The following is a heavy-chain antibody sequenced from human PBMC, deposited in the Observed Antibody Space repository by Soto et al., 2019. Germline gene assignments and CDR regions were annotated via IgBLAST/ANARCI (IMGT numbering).Heavy chain of an antibody. CDR3: VSSDSTSAP. D-gene: IGHD6-13*01. V-gene: IGHV3-23*01. CDR1: GFTFSDYA. CDR2: ISGSGFTT. J-gene: IGHJ5*02. Sequence: EVQLLESGGGLVQPGGSLRLSCAASGFTFSDYAMTWVRQAPGKGLDWVASISGSGFTTYYAASVKGRFTIFRDNSKNMVYLQMNSLRVEDTAIYYCVSSDSTSAPWGQGSLVTVSS.